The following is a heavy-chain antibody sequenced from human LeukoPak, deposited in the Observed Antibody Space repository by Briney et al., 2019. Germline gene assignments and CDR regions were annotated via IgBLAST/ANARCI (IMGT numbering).Heavy chain of an antibody. CDR2: ISGSST. J-gene: IGHJ4*02. Sequence: PGGSLRLSCAASGFTFNTYAMSWVRQAPGKGREWVSTISGSSTYYADSVKGRFTISRDNSKNTLYLQMNSLRAEDTAVYYCARDGAYYDSSSYYFNFDSWGQGTLVTVSS. D-gene: IGHD3-22*01. CDR3: ARDGAYYDSSSYYFNFDS. V-gene: IGHV3-23*01. CDR1: GFTFNTYA.